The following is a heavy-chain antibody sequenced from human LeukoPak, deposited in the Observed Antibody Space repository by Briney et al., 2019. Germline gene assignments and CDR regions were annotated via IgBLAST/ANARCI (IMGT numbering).Heavy chain of an antibody. J-gene: IGHJ4*02. CDR1: GFTFSDYY. D-gene: IGHD3-10*01. CDR2: ISSSGSTI. V-gene: IGHV3-11*01. Sequence: GGSLRLPCAASGFTFSDYYMSWIRQAPGKGLEWVSYISSSGSTIYYADSVKGRFTISRDNAKNSLYLQMNSLRAEDTAVYYCARDLVRGVTPFDYWGQGTLVTVSS. CDR3: ARDLVRGVTPFDY.